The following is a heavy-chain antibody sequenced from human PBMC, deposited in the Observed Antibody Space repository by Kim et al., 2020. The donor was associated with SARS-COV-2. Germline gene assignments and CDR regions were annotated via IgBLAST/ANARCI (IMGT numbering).Heavy chain of an antibody. Sequence: SETLSLTCTVSGGSISSYYWSWIRQPPGKGLEWIGYIYYSGSTNYNPSLKSRVTISVDTSKNQFSLKLSSVTAADTAVYYCARSFKGGILDWGQGTLVTVSS. CDR2: IYYSGST. V-gene: IGHV4-59*01. CDR3: ARSFKGGILD. D-gene: IGHD6-13*01. CDR1: GGSISSYY. J-gene: IGHJ4*02.